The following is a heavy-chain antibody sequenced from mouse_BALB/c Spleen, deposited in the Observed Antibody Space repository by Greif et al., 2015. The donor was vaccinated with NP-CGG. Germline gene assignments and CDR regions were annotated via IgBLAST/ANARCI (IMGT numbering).Heavy chain of an antibody. D-gene: IGHD5-1*01. CDR3: ARKGSTEGFAY. CDR2: ISSGGCT. Sequence: DVMLVESGGGLVKPGGSLKLSCAASGFTFSSYAMSWVRQTPEKRLEWVASISSGGCTYYPDSVKGRFTISRDNARNILYLQMSSLRSEDTAMYYWARKGSTEGFAYWGQGTLVTVSA. CDR1: GFTFSSYA. J-gene: IGHJ3*01. V-gene: IGHV5-6-5*01.